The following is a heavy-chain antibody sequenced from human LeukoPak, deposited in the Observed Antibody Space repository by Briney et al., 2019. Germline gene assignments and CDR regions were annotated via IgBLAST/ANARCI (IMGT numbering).Heavy chain of an antibody. Sequence: GGSLRLSCAASGFTFSAFGMNWVRQAPGRGLEWVSSISSSSTYMYYGDSLKGRFTVSRDNAKNSLHLQMNSLRAEDTAVYFCARKLSYSSAYYFDYWGQGALVTVSS. CDR2: ISSSSTYM. D-gene: IGHD3-22*01. CDR3: ARKLSYSSAYYFDY. CDR1: GFTFSAFG. J-gene: IGHJ4*02. V-gene: IGHV3-21*01.